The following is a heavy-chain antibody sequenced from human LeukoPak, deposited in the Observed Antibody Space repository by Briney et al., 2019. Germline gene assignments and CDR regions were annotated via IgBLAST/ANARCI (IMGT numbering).Heavy chain of an antibody. D-gene: IGHD3-3*02. CDR1: GYTFNNYY. CDR2: INPSGGGT. CDR3: ARGRHFYSSQTENFDY. Sequence: GASVKVSCKASGYTFNNYYMYWVRQAPGQGLEWMGMINPSGGGTSYAQKFQGGVTMTRDTSTSTVYMELSSLRSEDTAVYYCARGRHFYSSQTENFDYWGQGTLVTVSS. J-gene: IGHJ4*02. V-gene: IGHV1-46*02.